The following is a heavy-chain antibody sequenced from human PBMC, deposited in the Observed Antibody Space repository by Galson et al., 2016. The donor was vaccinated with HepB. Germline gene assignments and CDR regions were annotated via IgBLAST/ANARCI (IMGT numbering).Heavy chain of an antibody. CDR2: IYPGDFDT. J-gene: IGHJ4*02. CDR3: ARLDHRGYKYAYRDY. CDR1: GYTFTSHW. Sequence: QSGAEVKKPGESLKISCKGSGYTFTSHWIGWVRQMPGKGLEVMGFIYPGDFDTRYSPSFQGQVTISADKSTTNVYLQWSSLKASDTAIYYCARLDHRGYKYAYRDYWGQGTLVTVSS. V-gene: IGHV5-51*01. D-gene: IGHD5-18*01.